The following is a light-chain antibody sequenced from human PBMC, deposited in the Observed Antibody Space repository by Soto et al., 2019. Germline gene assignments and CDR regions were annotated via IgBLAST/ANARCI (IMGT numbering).Light chain of an antibody. CDR2: GAS. Sequence: EIVLTQSPGTLSLSPGEIATLSCRASQSVSSSFLAWYQQKPGQAPRLLIYGASSRATGIPDRFSGSGSGTDFTLTISRLEPEDVAVYFGQQYDSSPLTFGGGTKVEIK. CDR1: QSVSSSF. J-gene: IGKJ4*01. V-gene: IGKV3-20*01. CDR3: QQYDSSPLT.